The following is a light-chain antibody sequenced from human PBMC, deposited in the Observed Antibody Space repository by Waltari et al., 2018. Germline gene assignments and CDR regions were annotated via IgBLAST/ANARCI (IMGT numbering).Light chain of an antibody. J-gene: IGLJ2*01. CDR1: SSNIGHQA. Sequence: QSVLTQPPSVSEAPRQRVTISCSGSSSNIGHQAVKWNQQLPGKAPKLLIYYDDLLPSGVSDRFSGSKSGTSASLAISGLQSEDEPDYYCAAWDDSLNGRGVFGGGTKLTVL. CDR3: AAWDDSLNGRGV. CDR2: YDD. V-gene: IGLV1-36*01.